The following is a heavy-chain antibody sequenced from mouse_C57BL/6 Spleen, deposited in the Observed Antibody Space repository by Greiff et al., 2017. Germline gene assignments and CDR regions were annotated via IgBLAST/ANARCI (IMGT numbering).Heavy chain of an antibody. CDR2: IWSDGST. CDR3: ARHGGKGDYYAMDY. J-gene: IGHJ4*01. Sequence: VHLVESGPGLVAPSQSLSITCTVSGFSLTSYGVHWVRQPPGKGLEWLVVIWSDGSTTYNSALKSRLSISKDNSKSQVFLKMNSLQTDDTAMYYCARHGGKGDYYAMDYWGQGTSVTVSS. D-gene: IGHD2-1*01. CDR1: GFSLTSYG. V-gene: IGHV2-6-1*01.